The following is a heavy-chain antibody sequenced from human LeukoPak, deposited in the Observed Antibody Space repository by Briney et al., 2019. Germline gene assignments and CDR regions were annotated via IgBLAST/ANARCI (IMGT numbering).Heavy chain of an antibody. D-gene: IGHD5/OR15-5a*01. CDR1: GFTFSSYA. CDR3: ARGLRLLPRYMDV. Sequence: EGSLRLSCAASGFTFSSYAMSWVRQAPGKGLEWVSAISGSGGSTYYADSVKGRFTISRDNAKNSLYLQMNSLRAEDTAVYYCARGLRLLPRYMDVWGKGTTVTVSS. CDR2: ISGSGGST. J-gene: IGHJ6*03. V-gene: IGHV3-23*01.